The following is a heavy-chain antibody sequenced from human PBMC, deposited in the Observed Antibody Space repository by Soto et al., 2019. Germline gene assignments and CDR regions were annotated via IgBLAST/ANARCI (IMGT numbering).Heavy chain of an antibody. V-gene: IGHV3-30-3*01. CDR3: ARLGINGAFDI. CDR2: ISYDGSNK. CDR1: GFSFSSYA. J-gene: IGHJ3*02. Sequence: QVQMVESGGGVVQPGRSLRLSCAASGFSFSSYAMHWVRQAPGKGLEWVAVISYDGSNKYYADSVKGRFTISRDNSKNTLYVQMNSLRTEDTAVFHCARLGINGAFDIWGQGTMVTVSS. D-gene: IGHD3-3*02.